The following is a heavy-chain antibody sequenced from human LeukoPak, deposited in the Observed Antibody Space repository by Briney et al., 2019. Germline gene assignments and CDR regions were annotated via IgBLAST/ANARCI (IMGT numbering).Heavy chain of an antibody. CDR1: GYTFTSYD. CDR2: MNPNSGNT. J-gene: IGHJ4*02. CDR3: ARGSGGSFDFDY. Sequence: GASVKVSCKASGYTFTSYDINWVRQATGQGLEWMGWMNPNSGNTGYAQKFQGRVTMTRDTSTSTVYMELSSLRSEDTAVYYCARGSGGSFDFDYWGQGTLVTVSS. V-gene: IGHV1-8*01. D-gene: IGHD2-15*01.